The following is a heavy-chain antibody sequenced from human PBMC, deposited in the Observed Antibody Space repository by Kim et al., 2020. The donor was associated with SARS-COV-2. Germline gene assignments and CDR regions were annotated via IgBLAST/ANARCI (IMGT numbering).Heavy chain of an antibody. CDR3: AKDLAKGYCSGGSCYSLNY. J-gene: IGHJ4*02. CDR2: ISYDGSNK. D-gene: IGHD2-15*01. CDR1: GFTFSSYG. Sequence: GGSLRLSCAASGFTFSSYGMHWVRQAPGKGLEWVAVISYDGSNKYYADSVKGRFTISRDNSKNTLYLQMNSLRAEDTAVYYCAKDLAKGYCSGGSCYSLNYWGQGTLVTVSS. V-gene: IGHV3-30*18.